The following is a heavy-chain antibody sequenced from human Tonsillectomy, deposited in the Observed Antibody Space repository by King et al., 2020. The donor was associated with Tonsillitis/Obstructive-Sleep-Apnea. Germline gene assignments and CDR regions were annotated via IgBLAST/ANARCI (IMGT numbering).Heavy chain of an antibody. CDR3: TRPYYDSVWGSYRYITDY. CDR1: GFTFSGSA. Sequence: VQLVESGGGLVQPGGSLKLSCAASGFTFSGSAMHWVRQASGKGLEWVGRIRSKANSYATAYAASVKGRFTITRDDSRNTAYLQMNSLKTGDTAVYYCTRPYYDSVWGSYRYITDYWGQGTLVTVSS. D-gene: IGHD3-16*02. J-gene: IGHJ4*02. CDR2: IRSKANSYAT. V-gene: IGHV3-73*01.